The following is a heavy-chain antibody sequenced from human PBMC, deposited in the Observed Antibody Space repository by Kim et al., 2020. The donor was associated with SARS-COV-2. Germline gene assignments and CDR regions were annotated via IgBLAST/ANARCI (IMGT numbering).Heavy chain of an antibody. V-gene: IGHV4-59*01. D-gene: IGHD2-21*01. J-gene: IGHJ3*02. Sequence: YSPSLKSRVTISVDTSKNQFSLKLSSVTAADTAVYYCARVFPRAYDAFDIWGQGTMVTVSS. CDR3: ARVFPRAYDAFDI.